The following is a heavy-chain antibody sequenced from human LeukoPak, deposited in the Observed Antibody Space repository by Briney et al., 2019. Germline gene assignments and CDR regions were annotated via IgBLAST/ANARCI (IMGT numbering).Heavy chain of an antibody. V-gene: IGHV3-23*01. J-gene: IGHJ4*02. D-gene: IGHD6-6*01. CDR3: AKGSIAARLRHFDY. CDR2: ISGSGGST. CDR1: GFTFSSYA. Sequence: GGSLRLSCAASGFTFSSYAMSWVRLAPGEGLEWVSAISGSGGSTYYADSVKGRFAISRDNSKNTLYLQMNSLRAEDTAVYYCAKGSIAARLRHFDYWGQGTLVTVSS.